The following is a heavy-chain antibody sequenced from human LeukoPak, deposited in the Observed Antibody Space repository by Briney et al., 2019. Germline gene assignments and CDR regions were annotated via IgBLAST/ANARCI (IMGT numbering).Heavy chain of an antibody. CDR1: GGSVTSYY. J-gene: IGHJ3*02. CDR2: IYYSGST. V-gene: IGHV4-59*02. Sequence: PSETLSLTCSVSGGSVTSYYWSWIRQPPGKGLEWIGYIYYSGSTNYNPSLKSRVTISVDTSKNQFSLKLSSVTAADTAVYYCAREGSRSPIWGQGTMVTVSS. CDR3: AREGSRSPI. D-gene: IGHD2-15*01.